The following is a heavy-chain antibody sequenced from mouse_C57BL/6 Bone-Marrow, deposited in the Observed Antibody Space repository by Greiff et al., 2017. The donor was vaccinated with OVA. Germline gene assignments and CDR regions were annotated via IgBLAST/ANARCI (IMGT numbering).Heavy chain of an antibody. V-gene: IGHV1-69*01. J-gene: IGHJ2*01. Sequence: QQSCQASGYTFPSYWMHWVKQRPGQGLEWIGEIDPSDSYTNYNQKFKGKSTLTVDKSSSTAYMQLSSLTSEDSAVYYCAREAYYYGSSYRFDYWGQGTTLTVSS. D-gene: IGHD1-1*01. CDR1: GYTFPSYW. CDR2: IDPSDSYT. CDR3: AREAYYYGSSYRFDY.